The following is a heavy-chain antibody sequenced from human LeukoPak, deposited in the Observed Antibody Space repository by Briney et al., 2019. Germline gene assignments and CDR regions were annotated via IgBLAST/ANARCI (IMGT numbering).Heavy chain of an antibody. D-gene: IGHD3-22*01. J-gene: IGHJ4*02. V-gene: IGHV4-38-2*02. CDR3: ARAPHFFDTSGSRYYFDY. CDR1: GYSISSGYY. Sequence: SETLSLTCTVSGYSISSGYYWGWIRQPPGKGLEWIGSIYHSGSTYYNPSLKSRVTISVDTSKNQFSLKLSSVTAADTAVYYCARAPHFFDTSGSRYYFDYWGQGALVTVSS. CDR2: IYHSGST.